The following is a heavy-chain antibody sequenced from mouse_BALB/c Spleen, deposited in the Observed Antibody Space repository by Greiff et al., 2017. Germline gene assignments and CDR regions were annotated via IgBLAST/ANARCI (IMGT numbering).Heavy chain of an antibody. CDR1: GFTFSSFG. J-gene: IGHJ3*01. CDR3: ASLYDGYYSWFAY. V-gene: IGHV5-17*02. Sequence: DVKLVESGGGLVQPGGSRKLSCAASGFTFSSFGMHWVRQAPEKGLEWVAYISSGSSTIYYADTVKGRFTISRDNPKNTLFLQMTSLRSEDTAMYYCASLYDGYYSWFAYWGQGTLVTVSA. D-gene: IGHD2-3*01. CDR2: ISSGSSTI.